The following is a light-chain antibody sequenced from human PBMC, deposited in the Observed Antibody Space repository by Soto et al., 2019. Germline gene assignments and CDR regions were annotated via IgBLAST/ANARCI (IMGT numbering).Light chain of an antibody. Sequence: DIQMTQSPSSLSASVGDRVTITCRASQAISNYLAWYQQKAGRVPELLIYATSTLQSGVPSRFSGSGSGTDFTLTISSLQPEDVATYYCQQSYSTPFTFGPGTKVDIK. CDR2: ATS. CDR3: QQSYSTPFT. V-gene: IGKV1-27*01. J-gene: IGKJ3*01. CDR1: QAISNY.